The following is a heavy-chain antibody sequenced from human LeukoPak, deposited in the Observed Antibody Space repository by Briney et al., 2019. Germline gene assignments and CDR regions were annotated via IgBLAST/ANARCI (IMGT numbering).Heavy chain of an antibody. V-gene: IGHV3-53*01. CDR3: ARDYSLRGYSSSWYELKWFDP. CDR2: IYSGGST. CDR1: GLTVSKNY. Sequence: PGGSLRLSCAASGLTVSKNYMSWVRQAPGKGLESVSVIYSGGSTYYADSVKGRFTISRDNAKNSLYLQMNSLRAEDTAVYYCARDYSLRGYSSSWYELKWFDPWGQGTLVTVSS. J-gene: IGHJ5*02. D-gene: IGHD6-13*01.